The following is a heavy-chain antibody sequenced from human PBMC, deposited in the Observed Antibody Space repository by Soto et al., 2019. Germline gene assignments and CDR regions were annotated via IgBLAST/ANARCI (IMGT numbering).Heavy chain of an antibody. V-gene: IGHV5-51*01. Sequence: PGESLKISCEGSGYTFNNYWIAWVRQVPGKGLEWMGIIYPGDSDTRYSPSFQGQVTISADKSISTAYLQWSILRASDTAMYYCARYPVGATLSYFDFWGQGTLVTVSS. CDR2: IYPGDSDT. CDR1: GYTFNNYW. J-gene: IGHJ4*02. CDR3: ARYPVGATLSYFDF. D-gene: IGHD1-26*01.